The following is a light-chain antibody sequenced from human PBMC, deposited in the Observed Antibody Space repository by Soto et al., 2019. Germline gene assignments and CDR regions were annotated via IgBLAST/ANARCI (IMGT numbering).Light chain of an antibody. V-gene: IGKV3-15*01. CDR1: QSVSSN. CDR3: QQYNTWTPWT. Sequence: EIEMTQSPATLSVSPGERATLSCRASQSVSSNLAWYQQKPGQAPRLLIYGASTRATGIPARFSGSGSGTEFTLTISSLQSEDFAVYYCQQYNTWTPWTFGQGTKVEIK. CDR2: GAS. J-gene: IGKJ1*01.